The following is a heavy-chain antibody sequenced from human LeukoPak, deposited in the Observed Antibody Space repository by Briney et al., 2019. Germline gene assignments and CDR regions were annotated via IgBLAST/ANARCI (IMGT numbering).Heavy chain of an antibody. Sequence: ASVKVSCKASGYTFTSYDINWVRQATGQGLEWMRWMNPNSGNTGYAQKFQGRVTMTRNTSISTAYMELSSLRSEDTAVYYCARGPPEFYYYYYGMDVWGQGTTVTVSS. CDR2: MNPNSGNT. V-gene: IGHV1-8*01. D-gene: IGHD1-14*01. CDR1: GYTFTSYD. CDR3: ARGPPEFYYYYYGMDV. J-gene: IGHJ6*02.